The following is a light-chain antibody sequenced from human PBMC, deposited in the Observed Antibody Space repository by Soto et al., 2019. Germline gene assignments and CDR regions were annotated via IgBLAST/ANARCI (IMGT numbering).Light chain of an antibody. J-gene: IGKJ1*01. CDR2: LGS. Sequence: DIVMTQSPLSLPVTPGEPAFFSCRSSQSLLHSNGYNYLDWYLQKPGQSPQLLIYLGSNRASGVPDRFSGSGSGTDFTLKISRVEAEDVGVYYCMQALQTPWTFGQGTKVEIK. CDR1: QSLLHSNGYNY. V-gene: IGKV2-28*01. CDR3: MQALQTPWT.